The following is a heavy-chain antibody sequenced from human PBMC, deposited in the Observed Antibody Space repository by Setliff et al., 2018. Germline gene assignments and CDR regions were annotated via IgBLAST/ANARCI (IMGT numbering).Heavy chain of an antibody. CDR2: IYIGGSA. D-gene: IGHD6-19*01. CDR1: GGSISSGDYY. V-gene: IGHV4-61*08. Sequence: LSLTCTVSGGSISSGDYYWSWIRQPPGKGLEWIGHIYIGGSANYNPSLKSRVTMSIDTSKNQFSLKLNSATDADMAVYYCAREQWLDPPGYYYMDVWAKGTTVTVSS. CDR3: AREQWLDPPGYYYMDV. J-gene: IGHJ6*03.